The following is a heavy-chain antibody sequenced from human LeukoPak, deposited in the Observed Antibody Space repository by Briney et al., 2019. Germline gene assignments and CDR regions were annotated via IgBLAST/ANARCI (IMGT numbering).Heavy chain of an antibody. CDR3: ARGSGSILYYYYMDV. CDR1: GFTVSSNY. J-gene: IGHJ6*03. CDR2: IYSGGNS. Sequence: GGSLRLSCVASGFTVSSNYMSWVRQAPGKGLEWVSVIYSGGNSYYADSVKGRFTISRDNSKNTLYLQMNGLRAEDTAVYYCARGSGSILYYYYMDVWGKGTTVTISS. V-gene: IGHV3-53*01. D-gene: IGHD3-10*01.